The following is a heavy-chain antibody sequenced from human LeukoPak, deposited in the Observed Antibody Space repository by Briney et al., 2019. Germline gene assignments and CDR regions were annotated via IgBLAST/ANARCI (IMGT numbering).Heavy chain of an antibody. V-gene: IGHV3-23*01. CDR2: FSGSGGST. D-gene: IGHD2/OR15-2a*01. Sequence: TGGSLRLSCAASGFTFSNYAMSWVRQAPGKGLEWVSAFSGSGGSTYYADSAKGRFTISRDNSKNTLYLQMNSLRAGDTAVYYCATSGLSRFGFWGQGTLVTVSS. CDR3: ATSGLSRFGF. CDR1: GFTFSNYA. J-gene: IGHJ4*02.